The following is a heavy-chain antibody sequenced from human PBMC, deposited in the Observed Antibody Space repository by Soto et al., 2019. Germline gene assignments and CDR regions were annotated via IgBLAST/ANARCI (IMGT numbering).Heavy chain of an antibody. CDR3: PRDRGSYALAS. D-gene: IGHD1-26*01. Sequence: QVQLVQSGAEVKKPGASVKVSCKASGYTFTSNGISWVRQAPGQGLEWMGWISAHNGNTNYAQKLQARVTMTTDTFPSTASMGLRSLGSDATAVYSCPRDRGSYALASWGQGTLVPV. CDR2: ISAHNGNT. V-gene: IGHV1-18*01. CDR1: GYTFTSNG. J-gene: IGHJ4*02.